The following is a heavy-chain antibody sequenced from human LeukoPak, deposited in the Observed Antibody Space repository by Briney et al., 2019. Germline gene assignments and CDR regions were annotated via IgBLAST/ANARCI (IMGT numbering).Heavy chain of an antibody. J-gene: IGHJ4*02. D-gene: IGHD6-13*01. V-gene: IGHV4-31*03. CDR3: ARVDSSSWFDY. CDR2: IYYSGST. Sequence: SQTLSLTCTVSGGSISSGGYYWSWIRQHPGKGLEWIGYIYYSGSTYYNPSLKSRVTISVDTSKNQFSLKLSSVTAADTAVCYCARVDSSSWFDYWGQGTLVTVSS. CDR1: GGSISSGGYY.